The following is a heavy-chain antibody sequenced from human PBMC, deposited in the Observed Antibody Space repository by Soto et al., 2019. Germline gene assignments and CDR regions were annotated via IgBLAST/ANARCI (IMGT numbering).Heavy chain of an antibody. J-gene: IGHJ4*02. CDR3: ARYDGYGGNSAFDY. CDR2: IYYSGST. V-gene: IGHV4-59*01. Sequence: QVQLQESGPGLVKPSETLSLTCTVSGGSISSYYWSWIRQPPGKGLEWIGYIYYSGSTNYNPSLKSRVTISVDTSKNQSSLKLSSVSAADTAVYYCARYDGYGGNSAFDYWGQGTLVTVSS. CDR1: GGSISSYY. D-gene: IGHD2-21*02.